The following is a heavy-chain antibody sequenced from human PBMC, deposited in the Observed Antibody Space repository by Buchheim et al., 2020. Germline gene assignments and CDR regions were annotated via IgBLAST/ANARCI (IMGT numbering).Heavy chain of an antibody. D-gene: IGHD4-17*01. J-gene: IGHJ5*02. V-gene: IGHV4-30-2*05. CDR1: GASISSGGYS. CDR3: ARVSWGDYVGSQVNWFDP. CDR2: IYHSGST. Sequence: QLQLQESGSGLVKPSQPLSLTCAVSGASISSGGYSWSWIRQPPGKGLEWIGYIYHSGSTYYNPSLKSRVTISVDTSKNQFSLKLSTVTAADTAVYYCARVSWGDYVGSQVNWFDPWGQGTL.